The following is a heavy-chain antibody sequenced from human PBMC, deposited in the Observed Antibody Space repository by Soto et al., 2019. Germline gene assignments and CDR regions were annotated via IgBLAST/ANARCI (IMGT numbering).Heavy chain of an antibody. CDR1: GYTFTSYD. D-gene: IGHD6-19*01. Sequence: QVQLVQSGAEVKKPGASVKVSCKASGYTFTSYDINWVRQATGQGLEWMGWMNPNSGNTGYAQKFQGRXTXNXHPPISTAYMELSSLRSEDTAVYYCARERTVAGNDYWGQGTLVTVSS. CDR2: MNPNSGNT. CDR3: ARERTVAGNDY. J-gene: IGHJ4*02. V-gene: IGHV1-8*01.